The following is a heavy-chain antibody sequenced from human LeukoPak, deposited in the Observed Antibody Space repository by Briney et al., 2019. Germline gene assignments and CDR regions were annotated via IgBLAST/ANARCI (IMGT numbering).Heavy chain of an antibody. J-gene: IGHJ5*02. Sequence: SQTLSLTCTVSGGSISSGGYYWSWIRQHPGKGLEWIGYIYYSGSTYYNPSLKSRVTISVDTSKNQFPLKLSSVTAADTAVYYCARDRVTTMVRGVSQEGFDPWGQGTLVTVSS. CDR3: ARDRVTTMVRGVSQEGFDP. D-gene: IGHD3-10*01. V-gene: IGHV4-31*03. CDR1: GGSISSGGYY. CDR2: IYYSGST.